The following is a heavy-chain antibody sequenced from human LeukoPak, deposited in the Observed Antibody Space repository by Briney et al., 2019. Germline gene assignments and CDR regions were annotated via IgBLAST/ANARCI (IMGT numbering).Heavy chain of an antibody. CDR2: IYYSGST. J-gene: IGHJ3*02. D-gene: IGHD3-9*01. CDR1: GCSISSYY. Sequence: SETLSLTCTVSGCSISSYYWSWIRQPPGKGLEWIGYIYYSGSTNYNPSLKSRVTISVDTSKNQFSLKLSSVTAADTAVYYCARDGGTPYYDILTGYRRDAFDIWGQGTMVTVSS. CDR3: ARDGGTPYYDILTGYRRDAFDI. V-gene: IGHV4-59*01.